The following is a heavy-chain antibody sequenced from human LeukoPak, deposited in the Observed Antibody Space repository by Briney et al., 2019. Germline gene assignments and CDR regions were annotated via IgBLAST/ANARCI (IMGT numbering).Heavy chain of an antibody. D-gene: IGHD2-2*01. CDR3: ARGSACSSTSCYLDDWFDP. CDR1: GYTFTSYD. V-gene: IGHV1-8*01. CDR2: MNPNSGNT. Sequence: ASVKVSCKASGYTFTSYDINWVRQATGQGLEWMGWMNPNSGNTGYAQKFQGRVTMTRNTSISTAYMELSSLRSEDTAVYHCARGSACSSTSCYLDDWFDPWGQGTLVTVSS. J-gene: IGHJ5*02.